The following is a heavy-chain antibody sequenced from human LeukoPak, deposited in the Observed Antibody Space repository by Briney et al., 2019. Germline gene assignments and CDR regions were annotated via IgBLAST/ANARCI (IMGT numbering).Heavy chain of an antibody. J-gene: IGHJ4*02. D-gene: IGHD6-6*01. V-gene: IGHV1-2*06. Sequence: ASVKVSRKASGYTFTGYYMHWVRQAPGQGLEWMGRINPNSGGTNYAQKFQGRVTMTRDTSISTAYMELSRLRSDDTAVYYCARGSDSSSSWGIDYWGQGTLVTVSS. CDR3: ARGSDSSSSWGIDY. CDR1: GYTFTGYY. CDR2: INPNSGGT.